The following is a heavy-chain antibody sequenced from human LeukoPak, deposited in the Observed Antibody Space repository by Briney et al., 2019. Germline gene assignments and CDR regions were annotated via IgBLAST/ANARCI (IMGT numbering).Heavy chain of an antibody. CDR1: GFTFSSYA. D-gene: IGHD3-22*01. J-gene: IGHJ4*02. CDR3: AKGSDSSGYYQYYFDY. CDR2: ISGSGGST. V-gene: IGHV3-23*01. Sequence: PGGSLRLSCAASGFTFSSYAMSWVRQAPGKGLEWVSAISGSGGSTYYADSVKGRFTISRDNSKNTLYLQMNSLRAEDTAVYYCAKGSDSSGYYQYYFDYWGQGTLVTVSS.